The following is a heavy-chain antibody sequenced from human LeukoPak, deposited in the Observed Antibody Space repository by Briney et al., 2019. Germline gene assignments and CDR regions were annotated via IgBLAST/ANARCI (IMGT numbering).Heavy chain of an antibody. CDR1: GGSVTSYY. CDR3: ATTGATSPSSASWFNIEY. CDR2: IYYSGGT. V-gene: IGHV4-59*08. D-gene: IGHD6-13*01. J-gene: IGHJ4*02. Sequence: SETLSLTCTVSGGSVTSYYCNWVRQPPGRGLEWIGYIYYSGGTNYNPSLESRVTISLDTAKDQFSLKLRSVTAEDTAVYYCATTGATSPSSASWFNIEYWGQGTLVPVSS.